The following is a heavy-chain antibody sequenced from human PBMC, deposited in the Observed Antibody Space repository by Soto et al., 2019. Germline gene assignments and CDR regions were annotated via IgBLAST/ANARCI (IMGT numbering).Heavy chain of an antibody. V-gene: IGHV1-46*03. D-gene: IGHD2-15*01. CDR2: INPSGGST. J-gene: IGHJ4*02. CDR1: GYTFTGYY. Sequence: GASVKVSCKASGYTFTGYYMHWVRQAPGQGLEWMGIINPSGGSTSYAQKFQGRVAMTRDTSTSTVYMELSSLRSEDTAVYYCARVHCSGGSCYSIDYWGQGTLVTVSS. CDR3: ARVHCSGGSCYSIDY.